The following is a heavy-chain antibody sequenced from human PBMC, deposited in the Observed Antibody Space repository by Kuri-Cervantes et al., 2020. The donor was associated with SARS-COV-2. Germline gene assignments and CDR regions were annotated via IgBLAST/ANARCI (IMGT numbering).Heavy chain of an antibody. CDR2: IIPIFGTA. CDR3: ARAYYYDSSGYYPGDY. V-gene: IGHV1-69*13. J-gene: IGHJ4*02. D-gene: IGHD3-22*01. CDR1: GGTFSSYA. Sequence: SVKVSCNASGGTFSSYAISWVRQAPGQGLEWMGGIIPIFGTANYAQKFQGRVTITADESTSTAYMELSSLRSEDTAVYYCARAYYYDSSGYYPGDYWGQGTLVTVSS.